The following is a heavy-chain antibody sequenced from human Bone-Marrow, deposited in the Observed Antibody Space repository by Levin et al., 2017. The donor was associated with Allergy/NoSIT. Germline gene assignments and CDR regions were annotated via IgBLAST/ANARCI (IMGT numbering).Heavy chain of an antibody. Sequence: SETLSLTCSVSGGSISSSRHYWGWIRQPPGKGLEWIGSVYSSGGTDYNPSVQSRVSMSVDTSKNQFSLNLTSVTAADTAVFYCARSAITGDRGRGFFDLWGRGTLVTVSS. D-gene: IGHD7-27*01. CDR2: VYSSGGT. CDR1: GGSISSSRHY. J-gene: IGHJ2*01. V-gene: IGHV4-39*07. CDR3: ARSAITGDRGRGFFDL.